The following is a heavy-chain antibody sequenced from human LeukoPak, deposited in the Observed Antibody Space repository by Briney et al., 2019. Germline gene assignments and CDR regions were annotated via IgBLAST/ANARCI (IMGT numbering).Heavy chain of an antibody. D-gene: IGHD6-19*01. CDR3: AKVGSGSGWSKGFDY. J-gene: IGHJ4*02. V-gene: IGHV3-23*01. CDR2: LSPSGGIT. Sequence: GSLRLSCAASGFTFSTYAMSWVRQAPGKGLEWVSALSPSGGITYYEDSVKGRFTISRDNSKNTLYLQMNSLRAEDTAVYYCAKVGSGSGWSKGFDYWGQGTLVTVSS. CDR1: GFTFSTYA.